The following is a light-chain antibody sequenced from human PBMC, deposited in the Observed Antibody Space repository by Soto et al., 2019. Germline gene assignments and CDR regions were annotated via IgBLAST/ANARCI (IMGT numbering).Light chain of an antibody. J-gene: IGLJ1*01. CDR3: AAWDDDLNAHV. Sequence: QSVVTQPPSVSATPGQRVTISCSGRIANLAANTVKWYQQLPGTAPKLLIFNNNVRPSGVPDRFSGSKSGPSASLAISGLQSEDEAYYYCAAWDDDLNAHVFGTGTKLTVL. CDR1: IANLAANT. V-gene: IGLV1-44*01. CDR2: NNN.